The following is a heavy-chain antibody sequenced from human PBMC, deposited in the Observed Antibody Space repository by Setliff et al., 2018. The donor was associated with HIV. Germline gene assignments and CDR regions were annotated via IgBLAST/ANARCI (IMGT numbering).Heavy chain of an antibody. Sequence: ASVKVSCKASGYSFARYGLSWVRQAPGQGLEWMGWSSGFNGNTKYAQSFQDRVARTTETATSTAYMEMRSLRSDDTAVYFCARVPYRSAWFSGGHDAFDIWGQGTMVTVSS. J-gene: IGHJ3*02. CDR1: GYSFARYG. CDR3: ARVPYRSAWFSGGHDAFDI. D-gene: IGHD6-19*01. CDR2: SSGFNGNT. V-gene: IGHV1-18*01.